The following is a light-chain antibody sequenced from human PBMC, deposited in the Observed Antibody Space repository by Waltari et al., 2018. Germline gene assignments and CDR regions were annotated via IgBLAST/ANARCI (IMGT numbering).Light chain of an antibody. J-gene: IGLJ1*01. CDR2: EVS. V-gene: IGLV2-11*01. CDR3: SSYAGINTHI. CDR1: SSDIGYYNA. Sequence: QAAPTQPPSVSGSPGQSVTISCTGTSSDIGYYNAVSWYQQHPGKAPKLMCYEVSKRPSVVPDRFSCSKPGNTAALTISGLQADDEADYYCSSYAGINTHIFGAGTRLTVL.